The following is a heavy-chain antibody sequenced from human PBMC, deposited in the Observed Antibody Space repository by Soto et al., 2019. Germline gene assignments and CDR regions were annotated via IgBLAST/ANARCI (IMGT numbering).Heavy chain of an antibody. V-gene: IGHV3-23*01. CDR3: VKEIRIFGVVIFDY. D-gene: IGHD3-3*01. Sequence: EVQLLESGGGLVQPGGSLRLSCAASGFSFSTYAMTWVRQAPGKGLEWVSAISGSGGDTYYADSVKGRSTISRDNSKNTLYLQMKSLRADDTAVYYCVKEIRIFGVVIFDYWGPGTLVTVSS. CDR2: ISGSGGDT. J-gene: IGHJ4*02. CDR1: GFSFSTYA.